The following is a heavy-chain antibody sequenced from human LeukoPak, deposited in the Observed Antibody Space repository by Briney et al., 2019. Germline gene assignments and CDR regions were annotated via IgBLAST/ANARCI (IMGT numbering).Heavy chain of an antibody. V-gene: IGHV3-74*03. CDR3: ARGRYCSGGTCLNAFDI. J-gene: IGHJ3*02. CDR1: GFTFSSYY. Sequence: GGSLRLSCAASGFTFSSYYMHWVRQAPGKGLVWVSRINTDGSSTTYADSVKGRFTISRDNAKNTLYLQMNSLRVDDTAVYYCARGRYCSGGTCLNAFDIWGQGTMVTVSS. CDR2: INTDGSST. D-gene: IGHD2-15*01.